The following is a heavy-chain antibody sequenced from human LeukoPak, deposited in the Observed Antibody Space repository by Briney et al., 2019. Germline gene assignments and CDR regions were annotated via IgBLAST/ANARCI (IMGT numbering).Heavy chain of an antibody. D-gene: IGHD4-23*01. CDR3: ARGVVTPDRDAFDI. Sequence: SETLSLTCAVYGGSFSGYYWSWIRQPPGKGLEWIGEINHSGSTNYNPSLKSRVTISVDTSKNQFSLKLSSVTAADTAVYYCARGVVTPDRDAFDIWGQGTMVTVSS. J-gene: IGHJ3*02. CDR1: GGSFSGYY. CDR2: INHSGST. V-gene: IGHV4-34*01.